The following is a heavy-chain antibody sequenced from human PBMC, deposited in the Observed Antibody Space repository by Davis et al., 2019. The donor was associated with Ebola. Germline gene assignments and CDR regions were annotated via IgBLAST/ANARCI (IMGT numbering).Heavy chain of an antibody. V-gene: IGHV1-18*01. Sequence: ASVKVSCKASGYTFTSSDISWVRQAPGQGLEWMGWISTYNDNTNYARKFQGRITMTTDTSTSTAYMELRSLRSDDTAVYYCARQGPQSFSGNWFDPWGQGTLVTVSS. CDR1: GYTFTSSD. CDR3: ARQGPQSFSGNWFDP. D-gene: IGHD3-16*02. CDR2: ISTYNDNT. J-gene: IGHJ5*02.